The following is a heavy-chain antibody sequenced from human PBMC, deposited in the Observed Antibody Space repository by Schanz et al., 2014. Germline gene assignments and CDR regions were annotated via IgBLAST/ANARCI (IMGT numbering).Heavy chain of an antibody. D-gene: IGHD3-10*01. J-gene: IGHJ4*02. CDR3: ARGRGFYDY. V-gene: IGHV1-69*09. CDR2: IIPVLNIA. Sequence: QVHLVQSGAEVKKPGASVTVSCKASGYDFHIYAYSWVRQAPGQGLEWMGKIIPVLNIATYAQRFQGRVSITADTSTNTAYMELSSLTSEDTAVHYCARGRGFYDYWGQGTLVTVSS. CDR1: GYDFHIYA.